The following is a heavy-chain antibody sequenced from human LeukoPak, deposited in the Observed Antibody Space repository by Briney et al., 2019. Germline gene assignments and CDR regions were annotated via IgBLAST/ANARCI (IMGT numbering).Heavy chain of an antibody. J-gene: IGHJ4*02. CDR3: ARGGYYGGTTQYYFDY. V-gene: IGHV4-34*01. CDR2: INHSGST. CDR1: GGSFSGYY. Sequence: PSETLSLTCAVYGGSFSGYYWSWIRQPPGKGLEWIGEINHSGSTNYNPSLKSRVTISVDTSKNQFSLKLSSVTAADTAVYYCARGGYYGGTTQYYFDYWGQGTLVTVSS. D-gene: IGHD3-10*01.